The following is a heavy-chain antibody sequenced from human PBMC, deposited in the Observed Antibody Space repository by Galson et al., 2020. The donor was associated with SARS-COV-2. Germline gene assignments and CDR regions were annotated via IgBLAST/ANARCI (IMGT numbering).Heavy chain of an antibody. CDR2: ISYEGSNK. V-gene: IGHV3-30*03. J-gene: IGHJ3*02. D-gene: IGHD3-10*01. Sequence: GESLKISCAASGFTFSSYGMHWVRQAPGKGLEWVAVISYEGSNKYYADSVKGRFTISRDNSKNTLYLQMNSLRAEDTAVYYCARDGSLTYYYGSWSYVSSGHDAFDIWGQGTMVTVSS. CDR1: GFTFSSYG. CDR3: ARDGSLTYYYGSWSYVSSGHDAFDI.